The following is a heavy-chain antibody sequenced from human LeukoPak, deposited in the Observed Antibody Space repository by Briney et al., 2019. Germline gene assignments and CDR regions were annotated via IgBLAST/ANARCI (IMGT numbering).Heavy chain of an antibody. CDR1: GFTFSSYW. D-gene: IGHD5-12*01. CDR2: VYRDAP. J-gene: IGHJ4*02. V-gene: IGHV3-74*01. Sequence: GGSLRLSCVTSGFTFSSYWMHWVRDGPGKGLVWVSRVYRDAPNYADSVKGRFTISRDNAQNTLYLQMNSLRAEDTAVYYCVRGNTGYGNFDQWGQGTLVTVSS. CDR3: VRGNTGYGNFDQ.